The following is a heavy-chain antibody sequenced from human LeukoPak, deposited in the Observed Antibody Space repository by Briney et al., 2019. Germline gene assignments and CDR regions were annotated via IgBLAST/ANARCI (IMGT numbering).Heavy chain of an antibody. Sequence: ASVKVSCKASGYTFTSYGISWVRQAPGQGLEWMGWISAYNGNTNYAQKLQGRVTMTTDTSTSTAYMELRSLRSDDTAVYYCAVSRYLLRRGFPFDYLGQGTLVTVSS. CDR1: GYTFTSYG. CDR3: AVSRYLLRRGFPFDY. V-gene: IGHV1-18*01. D-gene: IGHD2-15*01. CDR2: ISAYNGNT. J-gene: IGHJ4*02.